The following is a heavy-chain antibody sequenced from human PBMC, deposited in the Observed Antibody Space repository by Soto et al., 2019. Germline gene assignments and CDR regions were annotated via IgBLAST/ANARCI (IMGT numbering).Heavy chain of an antibody. V-gene: IGHV2-5*02. CDR3: AHGRTGPVDYYDY. D-gene: IGHD1-1*01. CDR2: IDWDDDK. J-gene: IGHJ4*02. Sequence: QITLKESGPTLLKPTQTLTLTCTVAGFSLTTRGVGVVWIRQPPVKALEWLALIDWDDDKRYSPSLESRLTISKDTSNNQVVLTLTIMDPVDTATYFCAHGRTGPVDYYDYWGQGTLVTVSS. CDR1: GFSLTTRGVG.